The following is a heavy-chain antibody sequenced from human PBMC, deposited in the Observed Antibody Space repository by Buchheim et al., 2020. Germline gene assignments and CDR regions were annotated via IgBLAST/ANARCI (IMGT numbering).Heavy chain of an antibody. Sequence: EVQLVESGGGLVQPGGSLRLSCAASGFTFSGSGMHWVRQTSGKGLEWIGRIRTKPNNFATLYAVSMKAKFTISRDDSKNTTYLQMNSLTVEDTAVYYCIRPSTTGTIDWGRGTL. D-gene: IGHD1-1*01. V-gene: IGHV3-73*01. CDR2: IRTKPNNFAT. CDR1: GFTFSGSG. CDR3: IRPSTTGTID. J-gene: IGHJ4*02.